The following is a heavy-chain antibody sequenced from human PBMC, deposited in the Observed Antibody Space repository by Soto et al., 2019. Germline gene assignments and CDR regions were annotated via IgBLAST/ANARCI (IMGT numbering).Heavy chain of an antibody. D-gene: IGHD6-13*01. CDR3: AASSSWQPNWSDP. J-gene: IGHJ5*02. CDR1: GDSISSDESY. V-gene: IGHV4-39*01. Sequence: PSETLSLTCSVSGDSISSDESYWGWIRQPPGKGLEWIGNVYYGGSPNYTPSLKSRITISVDISKNQFSLSLGSVTAADTTVYYCAASSSWQPNWSDPWGQGPLVTAPQ. CDR2: VYYGGSP.